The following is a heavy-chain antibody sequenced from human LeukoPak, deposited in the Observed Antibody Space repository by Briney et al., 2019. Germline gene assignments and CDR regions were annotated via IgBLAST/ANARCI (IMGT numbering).Heavy chain of an antibody. V-gene: IGHV3-43*02. Sequence: GGSLRLSCAASGFPFDDHAMHWVRHAPGKGLEWVSLIRGDGGSTYYADSVKGRFTISRDNSKNSLYLQMNSLRTEDTALYYCAKVKCTTSCDYYYYYGMDVWGQGTTVTVSS. CDR2: IRGDGGST. CDR1: GFPFDDHA. J-gene: IGHJ6*02. CDR3: AKVKCTTSCDYYYYYGMDV. D-gene: IGHD2-2*01.